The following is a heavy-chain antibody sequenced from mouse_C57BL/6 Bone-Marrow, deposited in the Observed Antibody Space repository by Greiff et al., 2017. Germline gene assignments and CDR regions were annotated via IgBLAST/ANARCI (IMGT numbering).Heavy chain of an antibody. CDR2: INYDGSST. CDR1: GFTFSDYY. J-gene: IGHJ4*01. Sequence: EVQLVESEGGLVQPGSSMKLSCTASGFTFSDYYMAWVRQVPEKGLEWVANINYDGSSTYYLDSLKSRFIISRDNAKNILYLQMSSLKSEDTATYYCARGHDYDDAMDYWGQGTSVTVSS. D-gene: IGHD2-4*01. CDR3: ARGHDYDDAMDY. V-gene: IGHV5-16*01.